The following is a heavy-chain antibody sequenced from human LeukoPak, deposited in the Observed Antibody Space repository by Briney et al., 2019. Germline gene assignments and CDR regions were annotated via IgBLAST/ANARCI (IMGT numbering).Heavy chain of an antibody. CDR1: GFTFSTYS. CDR2: ISSSSSYI. J-gene: IGHJ4*02. Sequence: GESLRLSCAASGFTFSTYSMNWVRQAPGKGLEWVSFISSSSSYIYYADSVKGRFTISRDNAKNSLYLEMNSLRAEDTAVYYCARAGGERWLQSVDYWGQGTLVTVSS. CDR3: ARAGGERWLQSVDY. V-gene: IGHV3-21*01. D-gene: IGHD5-24*01.